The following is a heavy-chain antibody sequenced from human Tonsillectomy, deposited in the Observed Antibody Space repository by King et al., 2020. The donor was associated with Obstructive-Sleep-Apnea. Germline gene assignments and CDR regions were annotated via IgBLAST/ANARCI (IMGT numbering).Heavy chain of an antibody. V-gene: IGHV3-7*03. J-gene: IGHJ4*02. Sequence: VQLVESGGDLVQPGGSLRLSCAASGFTFSKYWMTWVRQAPGKGLEWVANIKQDGSEKNYVDSVKGRFTISRDNAKNSLYLQINSLRGEDTAVYYCARPLTEEDSAYRAVNYWGQGTLVTVSS. D-gene: IGHD3-16*01. CDR3: ARPLTEEDSAYRAVNY. CDR1: GFTFSKYW. CDR2: IKQDGSEK.